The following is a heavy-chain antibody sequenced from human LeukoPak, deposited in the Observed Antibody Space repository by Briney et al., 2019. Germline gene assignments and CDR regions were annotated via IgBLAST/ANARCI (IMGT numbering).Heavy chain of an antibody. CDR2: ISGSGGST. CDR3: ARGRGGNFDY. V-gene: IGHV3-23*01. CDR1: GFTFSSYA. D-gene: IGHD3-16*01. Sequence: PGGSLRLSCAASGFTFSSYAMSWVRQAPGKGLEWDSAISGSGGSTYYVDSVKGRFTISRDNAKNSLYLQMNSLRAEDTAVYYCARGRGGNFDYWGQGTLVTVSS. J-gene: IGHJ4*02.